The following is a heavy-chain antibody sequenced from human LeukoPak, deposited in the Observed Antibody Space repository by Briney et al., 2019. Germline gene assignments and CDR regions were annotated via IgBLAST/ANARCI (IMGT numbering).Heavy chain of an antibody. V-gene: IGHV4-4*07. D-gene: IGHD6-19*01. J-gene: IGHJ5*02. Sequence: ASETLSLTCTVSGGSITSNYLNWIRQPAGMGLEWVGPMYSSGGTINYNPSLKGRVTMSVDTSKNQFSLKLSSVTAADTAVYYCARWVAGTSRVGFDPWGQGILVTVSS. CDR1: GGSITSNY. CDR2: MYSSGGTI. CDR3: ARWVAGTSRVGFDP.